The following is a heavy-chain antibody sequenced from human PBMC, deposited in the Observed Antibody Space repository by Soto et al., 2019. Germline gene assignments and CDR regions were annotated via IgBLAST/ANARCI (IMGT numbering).Heavy chain of an antibody. V-gene: IGHV1-69*13. D-gene: IGHD2-8*01. J-gene: IGHJ6*02. Sequence: ASVKVSCKASGGTFSSYAISWVRQAPGQGLEWMGGIIPIFGTANYAQKFQGRATITADESTSTAYMELRSLRSDDTAVYYCARMYFCDYYYYGMDVWGQGTTVTVSS. CDR3: ARMYFCDYYYYGMDV. CDR1: GGTFSSYA. CDR2: IIPIFGTA.